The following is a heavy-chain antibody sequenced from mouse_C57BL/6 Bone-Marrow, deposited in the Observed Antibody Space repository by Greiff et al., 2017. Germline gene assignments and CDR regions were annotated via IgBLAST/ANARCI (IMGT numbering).Heavy chain of an antibody. Sequence: EVQLVESGGGLVKPGGSLKLSCAASGFTFSSYAMSWVRQTPEKRLEWVATISDGGSYTYYPDNVKGRFTISRDNAKNNLYLQMSHLESEDTAMYYCARWLLGAMDYWGQGTSVTVSS. D-gene: IGHD2-3*01. J-gene: IGHJ4*01. CDR3: ARWLLGAMDY. CDR2: ISDGGSYT. V-gene: IGHV5-4*01. CDR1: GFTFSSYA.